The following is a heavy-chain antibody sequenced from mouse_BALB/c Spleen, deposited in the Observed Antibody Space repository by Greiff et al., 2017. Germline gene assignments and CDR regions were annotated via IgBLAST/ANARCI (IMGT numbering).Heavy chain of an antibody. CDR1: GYTFTSYW. D-gene: IGHD2-3*01. Sequence: QVQLQQSGAELVKPGAPVKLSCKASGYTFTSYWMNWVKQRPGRGLEWIGRIDPSDSETHYNQKFKDKATLTVDKSSSTAYIQLSSLTSEDSAVYYCARSGGYYPSAMDYWGQGTSVTVSS. CDR2: IDPSDSET. V-gene: IGHV1-69*02. CDR3: ARSGGYYPSAMDY. J-gene: IGHJ4*01.